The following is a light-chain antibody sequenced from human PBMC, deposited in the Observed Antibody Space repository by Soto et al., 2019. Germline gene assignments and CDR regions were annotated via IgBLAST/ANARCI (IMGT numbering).Light chain of an antibody. J-gene: IGLJ2*01. V-gene: IGLV2-14*03. CDR2: DVS. CDR3: SSYTSTKTVV. Sequence: QSVLAQPASVSGTPGQSITISCTGTSSDVGGYGYVSWYQHRPGKAPKLMIYDVSNRPSGVSDRFSGSKSDNTASLTISGLQAEDEADYYCSSYTSTKTVVFGGGTKVTVL. CDR1: SSDVGGYGY.